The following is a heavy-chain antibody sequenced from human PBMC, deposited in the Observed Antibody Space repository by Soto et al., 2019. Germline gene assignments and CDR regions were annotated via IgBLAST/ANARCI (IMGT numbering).Heavy chain of an antibody. D-gene: IGHD2-15*01. CDR2: INSDGSST. Sequence: GGSLRLSCAASGFTFSSYWMHWVRQAPGKGLVWVSRINSDGSSTSYADSVKGRFTISRDNAKNTLYLQMNSLRAEDTAVYYCARDAEGYCSGGSCYYYYMDVWGKGTTVTVSS. CDR3: ARDAEGYCSGGSCYYYYMDV. CDR1: GFTFSSYW. J-gene: IGHJ6*03. V-gene: IGHV3-74*01.